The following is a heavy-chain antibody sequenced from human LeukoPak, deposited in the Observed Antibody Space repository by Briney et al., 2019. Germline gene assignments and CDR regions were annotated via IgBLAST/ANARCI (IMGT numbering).Heavy chain of an antibody. CDR2: IKHGGST. D-gene: IGHD6-13*01. J-gene: IGHJ5*02. CDR1: GVTFSGYY. Sequence: WETLSLTCAVDGVTFSGYYLSWIRQPPGKGLEWMGVIKHGGSTNYNAALKSRVAISVATSKTQCSLKLSSVTAADTAVYYCARGEMPAAGQTNNWFDPWGQGTLVTVSS. V-gene: IGHV4-34*01. CDR3: ARGEMPAAGQTNNWFDP.